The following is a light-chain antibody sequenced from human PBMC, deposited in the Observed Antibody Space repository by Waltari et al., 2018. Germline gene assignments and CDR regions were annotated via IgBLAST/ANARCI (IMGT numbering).Light chain of an antibody. CDR3: QSFDIDLSGKEL. J-gene: IGLJ2*01. CDR1: NPNIGAGYD. V-gene: IGLV1-40*01. CDR2: THN. Sequence: QSELTQPPSVSWAPGQRVTLSCTGPNPNIGAGYDVHGYQHIAGTAPTPLIYTHNRRPSGVPARFSGSKSGTSASLAITGLQAEDEGDYYCQSFDIDLSGKELFGGGTRLTVL.